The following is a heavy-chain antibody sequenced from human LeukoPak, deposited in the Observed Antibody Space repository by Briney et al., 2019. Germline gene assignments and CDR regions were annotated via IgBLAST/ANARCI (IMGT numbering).Heavy chain of an antibody. Sequence: GGSLRLSCTASGFAFSTYWMHWVRQAPGKGLVWVSRIDSDGSSTGYADSVKGRFTISRDNSKNTLHLQMNRLRAEDTAVYFCARLITTSGWYEDYWGQGTLATVSS. CDR3: ARLITTSGWYEDY. D-gene: IGHD6-19*01. J-gene: IGHJ4*02. CDR2: IDSDGSST. V-gene: IGHV3-74*01. CDR1: GFAFSTYW.